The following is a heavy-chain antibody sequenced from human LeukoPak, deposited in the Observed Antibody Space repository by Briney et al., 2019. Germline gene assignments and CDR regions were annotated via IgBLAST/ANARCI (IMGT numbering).Heavy chain of an antibody. Sequence: GGSLRLSCAASGFTFSSYSMNWVRQAPGKGLEWVSSISSSSSYIYYADSVKGRFTISRDNAKNSLYLQMNSLRAEDTAVYYCAREETDLWFGESYFDYWGQGTLVTVSS. V-gene: IGHV3-21*01. CDR1: GFTFSSYS. CDR3: AREETDLWFGESYFDY. CDR2: ISSSSSYI. D-gene: IGHD3-10*01. J-gene: IGHJ4*02.